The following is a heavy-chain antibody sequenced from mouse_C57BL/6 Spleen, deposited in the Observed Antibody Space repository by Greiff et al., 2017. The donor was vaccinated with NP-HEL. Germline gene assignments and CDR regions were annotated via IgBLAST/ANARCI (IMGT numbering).Heavy chain of an antibody. Sequence: EVQLQQSGPELVKPGASVKIPCKASGYTFTDYNMDWVKQSHGKSLEWIGDINPNNGGTIYNQKFKGKATLTVDKSSSTAYMELHILTSEDTAVYYCARGSAPYDYDPYYAMDYWGQGTSVTVSS. CDR1: GYTFTDYN. J-gene: IGHJ4*01. CDR3: ARGSAPYDYDPYYAMDY. V-gene: IGHV1-18*01. D-gene: IGHD2-4*01. CDR2: INPNNGGT.